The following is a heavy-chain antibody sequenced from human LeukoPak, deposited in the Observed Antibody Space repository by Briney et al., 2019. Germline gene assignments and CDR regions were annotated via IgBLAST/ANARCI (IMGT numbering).Heavy chain of an antibody. Sequence: PSETLSLTCTVSGGSISSYYWSWIRQPPGMGLEWIGYIYYSWSTNYNPSLKSRVTISVDTSKNQFSLKLSSVTAADTAVYYCARARGESSPWSWGPYYYYGMDVWGQGTTVTVSS. CDR3: ARARGESSPWSWGPYYYYGMDV. D-gene: IGHD7-27*01. V-gene: IGHV4-59*01. CDR1: GGSISSYY. J-gene: IGHJ6*02. CDR2: IYYSWST.